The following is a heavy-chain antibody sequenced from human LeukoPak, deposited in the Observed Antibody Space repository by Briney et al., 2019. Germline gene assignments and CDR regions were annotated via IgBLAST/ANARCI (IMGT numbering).Heavy chain of an antibody. CDR2: IDGGGGRT. D-gene: IGHD3-22*01. J-gene: IGHJ4*02. V-gene: IGHV3-23*01. CDR3: AKDFYDSSGSRYDY. CDR1: GRTFNSYA. Sequence: GGSLRLSCAASGRTFNSYAMSWVRQAPGVGLEWVSAIDGGGGRTWHADSVRGRFTISRDNSKNTLFMQMNSLRAEDTAVYYCAKDFYDSSGSRYDYWGQGTLVTVSS.